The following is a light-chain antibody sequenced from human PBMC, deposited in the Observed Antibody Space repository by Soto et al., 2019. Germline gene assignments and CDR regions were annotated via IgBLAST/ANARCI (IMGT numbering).Light chain of an antibody. Sequence: QAVVTQPPSVSGAPGQRVSISCTGTSSNIGAGYDVHWYQHLPGTAPKLLIFGDINRPSGVPDRFSGSKSGTSASLAITGLRAEDEADYYCQSYDSSLSISVFGGGTKVTVL. J-gene: IGLJ2*01. V-gene: IGLV1-40*01. CDR1: SSNIGAGYD. CDR3: QSYDSSLSISV. CDR2: GDI.